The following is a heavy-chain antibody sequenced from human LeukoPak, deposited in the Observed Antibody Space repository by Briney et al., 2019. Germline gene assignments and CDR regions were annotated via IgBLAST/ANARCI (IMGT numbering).Heavy chain of an antibody. V-gene: IGHV4-39*02. CDR2: IYYSGST. J-gene: IGHJ4*02. CDR1: GGSISSSSYY. Sequence: SETLSLTCTVSGGSISSSSYYWGWIRQPPGKGLEWIGSIYYSGSTYYNPSLKSRVTISVDTSKNQFSLNLRSVTAADTAVYYCAREGTLYSTPFWVQLEHYYFDYWGQGTLVTVSS. CDR3: AREGTLYSTPFWVQLEHYYFDY. D-gene: IGHD1-1*01.